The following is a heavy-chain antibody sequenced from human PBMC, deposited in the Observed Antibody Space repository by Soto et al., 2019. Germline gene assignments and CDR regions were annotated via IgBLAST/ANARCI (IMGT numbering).Heavy chain of an antibody. Sequence: QVTLKESGPVLVKPTETLTLTCTVSGFSLSNARMGVSWIRQPPGKALKWLAHIFSNDVKSYIASLKSRLTISKDTSKSQVVLTMTNVDPVDTATYYCARIRSCGWYYFAYWGQGTVVTVSS. J-gene: IGHJ4*02. D-gene: IGHD6-19*01. CDR3: ARIRSCGWYYFAY. CDR1: GFSLSNARMG. CDR2: IFSNDVK. V-gene: IGHV2-26*01.